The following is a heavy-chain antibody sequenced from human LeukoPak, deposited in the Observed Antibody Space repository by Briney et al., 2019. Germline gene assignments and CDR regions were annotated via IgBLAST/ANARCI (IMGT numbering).Heavy chain of an antibody. CDR3: TTDRGWELLGFDP. CDR2: IKSKTDGGTT. V-gene: IGHV3-15*01. Sequence: GGSLRLSCAASGFTFSNAWMSWVRQAPGKGREWVGRIKSKTDGGTTDYAAPVKGRFTISRDDSKNTLYLQMNSLKTEDTAVYYCTTDRGWELLGFDPWGQGTLVTVSS. J-gene: IGHJ5*02. D-gene: IGHD1-26*01. CDR1: GFTFSNAW.